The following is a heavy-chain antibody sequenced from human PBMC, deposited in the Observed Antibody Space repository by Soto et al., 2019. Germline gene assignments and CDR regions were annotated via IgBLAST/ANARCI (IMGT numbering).Heavy chain of an antibody. D-gene: IGHD6-6*01. Sequence: SETLSLTCAVSGGSISSSNWWSWVRQPPGKGLEWIGEIYHSGSTNYNPSLKSRVTISVDKSKNQFSLKLNSVTAADTAVYYCARAKSSSRPFDYWGQGTLVTVSS. CDR1: GGSISSSNW. CDR3: ARAKSSSRPFDY. CDR2: IYHSGST. V-gene: IGHV4-4*02. J-gene: IGHJ4*02.